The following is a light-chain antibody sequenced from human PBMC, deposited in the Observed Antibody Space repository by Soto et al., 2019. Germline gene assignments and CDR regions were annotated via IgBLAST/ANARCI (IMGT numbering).Light chain of an antibody. CDR3: QQRSNWPLT. J-gene: IGKJ4*01. Sequence: FVLAQSLGTLSLYPGDRATLACRASQSVSSRYLAWYQQKPGQAPSLLIYGASSRATGIPDRVGGSGSGTDFTLTISSLEHEDFAVYYCQQRSNWPLTFGGGTKV. V-gene: IGKV3D-20*02. CDR1: QSVSSRY. CDR2: GAS.